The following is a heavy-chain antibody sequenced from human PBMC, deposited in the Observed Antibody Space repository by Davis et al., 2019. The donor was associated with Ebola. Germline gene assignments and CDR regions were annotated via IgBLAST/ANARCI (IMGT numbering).Heavy chain of an antibody. J-gene: IGHJ6*02. Sequence: AASVKVSCKASGYTFTAYHIHWVRQAPGQGLEWMGRMNPDSGGTNYARKFQGRVTMTRDTSISTAYMELSRLTSDDTAVYYCARGGITMMVVPRDYYYGMDVWGQGTTVTVSS. V-gene: IGHV1-2*06. CDR1: GYTFTAYH. D-gene: IGHD3-22*01. CDR2: MNPDSGGT. CDR3: ARGGITMMVVPRDYYYGMDV.